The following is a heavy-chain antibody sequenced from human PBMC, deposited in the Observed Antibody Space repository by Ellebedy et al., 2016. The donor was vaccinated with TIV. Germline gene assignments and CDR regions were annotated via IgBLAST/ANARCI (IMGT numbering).Heavy chain of an antibody. CDR1: GFTFNNYG. D-gene: IGHD5-18*01. V-gene: IGHV3-23*01. J-gene: IGHJ4*02. Sequence: PGGSLRLSCAASGFTFNNYGMHWVRQAPGKGLKWVSAISGSGGSTHYADSVKGRFAISRDKSKNTLYLQMNSLRAEDTAVYYCAKGVHTSMVLVTFDYWGQGTLVTVSS. CDR3: AKGVHTSMVLVTFDY. CDR2: ISGSGGST.